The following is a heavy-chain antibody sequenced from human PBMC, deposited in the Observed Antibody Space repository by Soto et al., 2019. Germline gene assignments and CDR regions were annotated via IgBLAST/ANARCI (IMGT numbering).Heavy chain of an antibody. CDR3: ARFSSAGNWFDP. J-gene: IGHJ5*02. CDR1: GGSSVDSSYC. V-gene: IGHV4-39*01. Sequence: SETLSLTNSVAGGSSVDSSYCWGWIRQPPGKGLEWIGSIYYSGSTYYNPSLKSRVTISVDTSKNQFSLKLSSVTAADTAVYYCARFSSAGNWFDPWGQGTLVTVSS. CDR2: IYYSGST. D-gene: IGHD3-3*01.